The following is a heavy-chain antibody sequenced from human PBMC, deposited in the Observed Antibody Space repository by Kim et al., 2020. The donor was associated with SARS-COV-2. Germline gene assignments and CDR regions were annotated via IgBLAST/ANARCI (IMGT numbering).Heavy chain of an antibody. V-gene: IGHV3-11*04. CDR2: ISDTGTTI. Sequence: GGSLRLSCAASGFTFSVYYMTWIRQAPGKGLEWISYISDTGTTIYYADSVKGRFTISRDNAKNSLYLQMSSLRVEDTALYYCAASSLVAPFYWGQGTVVTVSS. CDR1: GFTFSVYY. CDR3: AASSLVAPFY. D-gene: IGHD2-21*01. J-gene: IGHJ4*02.